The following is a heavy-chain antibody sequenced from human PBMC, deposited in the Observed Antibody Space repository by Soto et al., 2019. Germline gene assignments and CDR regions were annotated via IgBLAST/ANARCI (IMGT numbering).Heavy chain of an antibody. V-gene: IGHV3-30*18. D-gene: IGHD5-18*01. CDR2: ISYDGSNK. CDR3: AKDQEMANLVIYSYAPGHYYYYGMDV. Sequence: GGSLRLSCAASGFTFSSYGMHWVRQAPGKGLEWVAVISYDGSNKYYADSVKGRFTISRDNSKNTLYLQMNSLRAEDTAVYYCAKDQEMANLVIYSYAPGHYYYYGMDVWGQGTTVTVSS. CDR1: GFTFSSYG. J-gene: IGHJ6*02.